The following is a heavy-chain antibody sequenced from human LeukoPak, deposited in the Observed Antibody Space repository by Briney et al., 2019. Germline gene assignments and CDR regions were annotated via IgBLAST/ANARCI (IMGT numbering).Heavy chain of an antibody. CDR2: IKQDGSEK. CDR1: GFTFSSYW. V-gene: IGHV3-7*01. Sequence: GGSLRLSCAASGFTFSSYWMSWVRQAPGKGLEWVANIKQDGSEKYYEDSVKGRFTISRDNAKNSLYLQMNSLRAEDTAVYYCARLHYDSSGYYTGLFDYWGQGTLVTVSS. D-gene: IGHD3-22*01. J-gene: IGHJ4*02. CDR3: ARLHYDSSGYYTGLFDY.